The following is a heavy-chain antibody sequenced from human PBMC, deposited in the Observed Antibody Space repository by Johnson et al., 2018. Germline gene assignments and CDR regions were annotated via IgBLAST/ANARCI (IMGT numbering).Heavy chain of an antibody. CDR3: ARAIHAALHLGEYYYMDV. CDR1: GFTFSSYS. Sequence: VQLVESGGGLVKXGGSLRLSCAGSGFTFSSYSMNWVRQAPGKGLEWVSSISSSSSYIYYAAQVKGRFTIPRDNAKNSLYLQMNSRSAEDTAVYYSARAIHAALHLGEYYYMDVWGKGTTVTVSS. J-gene: IGHJ6*03. CDR2: ISSSSSYI. V-gene: IGHV3-21*01. D-gene: IGHD3-16*01.